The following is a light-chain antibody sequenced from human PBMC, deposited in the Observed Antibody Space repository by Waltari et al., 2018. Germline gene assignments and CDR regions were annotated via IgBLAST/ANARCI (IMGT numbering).Light chain of an antibody. Sequence: QSALTQPAYVSGSPGQSIPISCTGTSSDVGCYVYVSCNQQPPGKAPKLLIYYVTNRPSGVSDRFSGSKAGKTASLTVSGLQGEDEADYSCSSYSSSGTLVFGGGTKVTVL. CDR3: SSYSSSGTLV. V-gene: IGLV2-14*01. CDR2: YVT. CDR1: SSDVGCYVY. J-gene: IGLJ3*02.